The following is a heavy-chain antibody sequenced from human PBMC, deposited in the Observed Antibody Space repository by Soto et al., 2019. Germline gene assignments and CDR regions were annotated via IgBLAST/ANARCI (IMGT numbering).Heavy chain of an antibody. V-gene: IGHV3-15*01. CDR2: IKTKTDGGTT. Sequence: EVQLVESGGGLVKPGGSLTLSCSASGFSFDRAWASWVRQAPGGGLEWVGLIKTKTDGGTTDYAASVKGRFTISKDESEKTVYLHMNRLKTEDTAFYYCATTGYSNDGMFDSWGQGSLVNVSS. D-gene: IGHD4-4*01. CDR1: GFSFDRAW. J-gene: IGHJ4*02. CDR3: ATTGYSNDGMFDS.